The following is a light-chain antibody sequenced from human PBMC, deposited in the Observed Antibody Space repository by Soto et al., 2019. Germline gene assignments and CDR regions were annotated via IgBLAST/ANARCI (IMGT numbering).Light chain of an antibody. J-gene: IGLJ2*01. Sequence: QSALTQPPSASGSPGQSVTISCTGTSSNVGGYNYVSWYQQHPGKAPKLMVYEVTKRPSGVPGPFSGSKSGNTASLTVSGLKAEDEADYYCSSYAGSNNLVFGGGTKVTVL. CDR1: SSNVGGYNY. CDR3: SSYAGSNNLV. V-gene: IGLV2-8*01. CDR2: EVT.